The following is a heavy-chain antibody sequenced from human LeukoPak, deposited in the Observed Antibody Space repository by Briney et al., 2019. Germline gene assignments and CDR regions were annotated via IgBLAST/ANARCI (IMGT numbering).Heavy chain of an antibody. Sequence: GALGLSCAASGFTFSNYAMSWVRQAPGKGLEWVSAISGSGGDTWHADSVKGRFTLSRDNSKNTLYVQMNGLRDEDTAVYYCARYGYKSGWYEAVDIWGQGTMVTVSS. J-gene: IGHJ3*02. CDR2: ISGSGGDT. V-gene: IGHV3-23*01. D-gene: IGHD6-19*01. CDR1: GFTFSNYA. CDR3: ARYGYKSGWYEAVDI.